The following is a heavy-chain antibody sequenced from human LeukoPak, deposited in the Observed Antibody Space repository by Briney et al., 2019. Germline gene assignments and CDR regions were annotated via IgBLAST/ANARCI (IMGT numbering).Heavy chain of an antibody. CDR1: GGSISSSSYY. V-gene: IGHV4-39*07. CDR3: ARDLKYDCSSTSCYEAVNPSSSWYWHFDY. CDR2: IYYSGST. Sequence: LETLSLTCTVSGGSISSSSYYWGWIRQPPGKGLEWIGSIYYSGSTYYNPSLKSRVTISVDTSKNQFSLKLSSVTAADTAVYYCARDLKYDCSSTSCYEAVNPSSSWYWHFDYWGQGTLVTVSS. J-gene: IGHJ4*02. D-gene: IGHD2-2*01.